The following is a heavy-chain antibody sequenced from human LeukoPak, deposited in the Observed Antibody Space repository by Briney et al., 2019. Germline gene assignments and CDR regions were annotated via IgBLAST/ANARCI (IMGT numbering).Heavy chain of an antibody. D-gene: IGHD2-15*01. CDR2: ISGSGGSR. J-gene: IGHJ4*02. CDR1: GFTFSSYA. Sequence: PGGSLRLSCAASGFTFSSYAMNWVRQSPGKGLEWVSAISGSGGSRYDADSVKGRFTISRDNYKNTLHLQMNSLRAGDTAVYYCAKGYCTGGSCGIDYWGQGTLVTVSS. V-gene: IGHV3-23*01. CDR3: AKGYCTGGSCGIDY.